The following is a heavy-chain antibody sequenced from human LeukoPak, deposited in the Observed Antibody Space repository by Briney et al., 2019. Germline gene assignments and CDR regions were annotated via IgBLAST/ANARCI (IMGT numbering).Heavy chain of an antibody. V-gene: IGHV3-23*01. Sequence: GGSLRLSCVASGVTFSNYPMNWVRQAPGKGLEWISTISVSDNTHYSDSVKGRFTISRDNSKNALYLQMNSLRAEDTAVYYCAKLYSGRIFDVWGQGTMVTVSP. D-gene: IGHD3-10*01. J-gene: IGHJ3*01. CDR2: ISVSDNT. CDR1: GVTFSNYP. CDR3: AKLYSGRIFDV.